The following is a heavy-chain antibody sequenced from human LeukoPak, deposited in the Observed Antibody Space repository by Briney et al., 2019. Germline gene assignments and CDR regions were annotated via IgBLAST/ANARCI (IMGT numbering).Heavy chain of an antibody. CDR1: GYTFTSYY. CDR3: ARPRVYQGRRLLDAFDI. Sequence: ASVKVSCKASGYTFTSYYMHWVRQAPGQGLEWMGIINPSGGSTSYAQKFQGRVTMTRDTSTSTVYMELSSLRSEDTAVYYCARPRVYQGRRLLDAFDIWGQGTMVTVSS. D-gene: IGHD2-2*01. CDR2: INPSGGST. V-gene: IGHV1-46*01. J-gene: IGHJ3*02.